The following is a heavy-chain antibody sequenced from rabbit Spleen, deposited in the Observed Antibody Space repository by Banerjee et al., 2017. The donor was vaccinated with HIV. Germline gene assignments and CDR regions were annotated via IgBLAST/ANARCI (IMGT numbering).Heavy chain of an antibody. D-gene: IGHD1-1*01. J-gene: IGHJ6*01. CDR1: GFSFSDRDV. CDR2: IEAGSSGFT. CDR3: ARDTSSSFSSYGMDL. Sequence: QDQLEESGGGLVKPEGSLTLTCKASGFSFSDRDVMCWVRQAPGKGLEWIACIEAGSSGFTYFASWAKGRFTISKTSSTTVTLQMTSLTAADTATYFCARDTSSSFSSYGMDLWGPGTLVTVS. V-gene: IGHV1S45*01.